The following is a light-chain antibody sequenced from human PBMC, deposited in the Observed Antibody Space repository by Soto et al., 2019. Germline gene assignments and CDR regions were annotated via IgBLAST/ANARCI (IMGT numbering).Light chain of an antibody. V-gene: IGLV1-40*01. CDR3: QSYDSSLSGV. Sequence: QSVLTQPPSVSGAPGQRVTISCTGSSSNIGAGYDVHWYQQLPGTAPKLLISGNSNRPSGVPDRFSGSKSGTSASLAITGLKAEDEADYYCQSYDSSLSGVFGGGTKVTVL. CDR2: GNS. CDR1: SSNIGAGYD. J-gene: IGLJ3*02.